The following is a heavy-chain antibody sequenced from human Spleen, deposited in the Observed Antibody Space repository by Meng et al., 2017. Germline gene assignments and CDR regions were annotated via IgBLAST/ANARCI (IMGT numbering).Heavy chain of an antibody. D-gene: IGHD3-22*01. CDR3: ARDETYYYDSSVGFDY. Sequence: GESLKISCAASGFTFSSYEMNWVRQAPGKGLEWVSYISSSGSTIYYADSVKGQFTISRDNAKNSLYLQMNSLRAEDTAVYYCARDETYYYDSSVGFDYWGQGNRVTVSS. V-gene: IGHV3-48*03. J-gene: IGHJ4*02. CDR2: ISSSGSTI. CDR1: GFTFSSYE.